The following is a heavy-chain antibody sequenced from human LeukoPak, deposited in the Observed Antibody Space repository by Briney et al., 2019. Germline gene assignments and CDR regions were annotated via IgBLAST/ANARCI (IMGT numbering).Heavy chain of an antibody. CDR1: GGSISNYY. D-gene: IGHD3-22*01. J-gene: IGHJ4*02. Sequence: PSETLSLTCTVSGGSISNYYWSWIRQPPGKGLEWIGYIYYSGSTNYNPSIKNRVTISVDTSKNQFSLKLSSVTAADTAVYYCARGTVLNYYDSSGYHKSPGSVDYWGQGTLVTVSS. CDR2: IYYSGST. CDR3: ARGTVLNYYDSSGYHKSPGSVDY. V-gene: IGHV4-59*01.